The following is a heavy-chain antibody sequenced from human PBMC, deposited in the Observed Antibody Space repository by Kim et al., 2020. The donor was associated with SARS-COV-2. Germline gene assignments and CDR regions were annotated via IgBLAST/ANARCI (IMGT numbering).Heavy chain of an antibody. V-gene: IGHV3-30*18. CDR2: ISYDGSNK. D-gene: IGHD3-10*01. CDR3: AKAVLRGVNYYYYGMDV. J-gene: IGHJ6*02. Sequence: GGSLRLSCAASGFTFNTYGMYWVRQAPGKGLEWVAVISYDGSNKYYADSVKGQFTISRDNSKNTLYLQMNSLRAEDTAVYYCAKAVLRGVNYYYYGMDVWGQGTTVTVSS. CDR1: GFTFNTYG.